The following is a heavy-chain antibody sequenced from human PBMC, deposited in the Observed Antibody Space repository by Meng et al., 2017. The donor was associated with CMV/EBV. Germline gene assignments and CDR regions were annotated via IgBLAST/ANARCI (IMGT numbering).Heavy chain of an antibody. CDR1: GFTFSKYD. D-gene: IGHD6-13*01. CDR3: AKDLSITTAGSPLDY. Sequence: SGFTFSKYDMSWVRQAPGKGLERVSSISGSAGTTYYAESVKGRFTISRDNSKNTLSLQMNSLRAEDTAVYYCAKDLSITTAGSPLDYWGQGTLVTVSS. J-gene: IGHJ4*02. V-gene: IGHV3-23*01. CDR2: ISGSAGTT.